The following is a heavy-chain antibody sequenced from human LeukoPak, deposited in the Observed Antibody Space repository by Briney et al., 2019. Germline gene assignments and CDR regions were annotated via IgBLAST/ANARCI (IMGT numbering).Heavy chain of an antibody. CDR1: GFTFSSYA. Sequence: GGSLRLSCAASGFTFSSYAMSWVRQAPGKGLEWVSAISGSGGSTYYGDSVKGRFTISRDNSKHTLYLQMNSLRAEDTAVYYCAKRSSGHRFDYWGQGTLVTVSS. V-gene: IGHV3-23*01. CDR2: ISGSGGST. CDR3: AKRSSGHRFDY. J-gene: IGHJ4*02. D-gene: IGHD3-22*01.